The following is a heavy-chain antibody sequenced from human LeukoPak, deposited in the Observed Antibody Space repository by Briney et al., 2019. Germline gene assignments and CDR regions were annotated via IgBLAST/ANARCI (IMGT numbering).Heavy chain of an antibody. V-gene: IGHV1-18*01. CDR1: GYTFTSYG. J-gene: IGHJ3*02. CDR2: ISAYNGNT. Sequence: ASVKVSCKASGYTFTSYGISWVRQAPGQGLEWMGWISAYNGNTNYAQKLQGRLTMTTDTSTSTAYMELRSLRSDDTAVYYCARDIPFDCSSTSCYNPGAFDIWGQGTMVTVSS. CDR3: ARDIPFDCSSTSCYNPGAFDI. D-gene: IGHD2-2*02.